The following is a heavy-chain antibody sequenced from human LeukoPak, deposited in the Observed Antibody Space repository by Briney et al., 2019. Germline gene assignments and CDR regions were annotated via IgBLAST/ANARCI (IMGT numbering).Heavy chain of an antibody. V-gene: IGHV4-34*01. J-gene: IGHJ6*04. CDR1: GGSFSGYY. D-gene: IGHD1-26*01. CDR2: INHSGST. Sequence: SETLSLTCAVYGGSFSGYYWSGIRQPPEKGLEWIGEINHSGSTNYNPSLKSRVTISVDTSKNQFSLKLSSVTAADTAVYYCARGSGSYYYYYGMDVWGKGTTVTVSS. CDR3: ARGSGSYYYYYGMDV.